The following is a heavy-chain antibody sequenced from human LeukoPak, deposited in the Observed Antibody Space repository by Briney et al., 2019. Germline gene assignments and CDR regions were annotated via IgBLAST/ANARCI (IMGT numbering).Heavy chain of an antibody. J-gene: IGHJ4*02. V-gene: IGHV1-2*05. CDR2: VNPNSGGT. Sequence: GASVKVSCKASGYTFTGYYMHWVRQAPGQGLEWMRRVNPNSGGTNYAQKFQGRVTMTRDTSISTAYMELSRLRSDDTVVYYCARLPPRGRLRYYFDYWGQGTLVTVSS. D-gene: IGHD5-18*01. CDR3: ARLPPRGRLRYYFDY. CDR1: GYTFTGYY.